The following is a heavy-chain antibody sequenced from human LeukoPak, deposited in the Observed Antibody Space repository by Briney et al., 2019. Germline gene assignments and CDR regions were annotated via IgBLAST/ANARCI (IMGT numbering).Heavy chain of an antibody. CDR2: ISSGSSAI. D-gene: IGHD4-17*01. V-gene: IGHV3-21*01. CDR1: GFTFTTYS. CDR3: ARGHTAVTRHFDF. Sequence: GGSLRLSCEAPGFTFTTYSMTWVRQAPGKGLERVSIISSGSSAIFSADALKGRFTISRDDAKNLLYLDMNSLRAEDTAVYYCARGHTAVTRHFDFWGQGTLVTVSS. J-gene: IGHJ4*02.